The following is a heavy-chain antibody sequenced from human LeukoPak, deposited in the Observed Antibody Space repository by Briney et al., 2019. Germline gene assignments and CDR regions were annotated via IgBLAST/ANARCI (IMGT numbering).Heavy chain of an antibody. CDR3: AETLPAMIVGPNSFDY. J-gene: IGHJ4*02. V-gene: IGHV3-30*18. CDR2: ISYDGSNK. Sequence: GGSLRLSCAASGFTFSSYGMHWVRQAPGKGLEWVAVISYDGSNKYYADSVKGRFTISRDNSKNTLYLQMNSLRAEDTAVYYCAETLPAMIVGPNSFDYWGQGTLVTVSS. D-gene: IGHD3-22*01. CDR1: GFTFSSYG.